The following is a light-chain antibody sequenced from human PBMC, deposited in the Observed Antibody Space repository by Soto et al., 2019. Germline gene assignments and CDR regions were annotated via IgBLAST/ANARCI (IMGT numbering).Light chain of an antibody. CDR1: SSDVGGYNY. CDR2: DVN. J-gene: IGLJ1*01. CDR3: SSYSSSSTLFV. V-gene: IGLV2-14*03. Sequence: QSALTQPASVSGSPGQSITISCSGTSSDVGGYNYVSWYQQHPGKAPKLMIYDVNYRPSGVSNRFSGSKSGNTASLTISGLQAEDEADYYCSSYSSSSTLFVFGTGTQLTVL.